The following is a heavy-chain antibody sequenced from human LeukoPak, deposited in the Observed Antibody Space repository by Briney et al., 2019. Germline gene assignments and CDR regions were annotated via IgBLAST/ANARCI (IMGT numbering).Heavy chain of an antibody. CDR2: ISSTSHYI. CDR3: ARGPSYYATTGFYSEY. V-gene: IGHV3-21*01. D-gene: IGHD3-22*01. CDR1: GFTFSAYS. J-gene: IGHJ4*02. Sequence: GGSLRLSCAASGFTFSAYSMNWVRQAPGEGLEWISSISSTSHYIYHADSVTGRFTISRDNARNSLYLQMNSLRAEDTAIYYCARGPSYYATTGFYSEYWGQGILVTVSS.